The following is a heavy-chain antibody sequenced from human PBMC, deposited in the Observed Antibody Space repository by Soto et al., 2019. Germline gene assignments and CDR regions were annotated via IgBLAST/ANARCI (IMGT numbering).Heavy chain of an antibody. CDR2: IRSNSSYI. CDR1: GFTFSSYS. D-gene: IGHD2-15*01. V-gene: IGHV3-21*01. Sequence: EVQRVESGGGMVKPGRSLRLSGAASGFTFSSYSMNWVRQAPGKGLEWVSSIRSNSSYIYYADSVKGRFTISRDNAKNPVYLQMNRLSAEATAVYYCARAVLLRAVPYWGQGTMVTFSS. CDR3: ARAVLLRAVPY. J-gene: IGHJ3*01.